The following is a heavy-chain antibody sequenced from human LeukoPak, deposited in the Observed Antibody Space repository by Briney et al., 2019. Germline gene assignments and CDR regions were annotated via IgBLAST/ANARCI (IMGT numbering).Heavy chain of an antibody. V-gene: IGHV3-7*05. CDR3: ARGFGSSYAHY. CDR2: IKEDGSEK. CDR1: GFTFSSYW. D-gene: IGHD5-18*01. J-gene: IGHJ4*02. Sequence: SGGSLRLSCVASGFTFSSYWMSWVRQAPGKGLEWVAKIKEDGSEKYYVGSVKGRFTISRDNAEKSLYLQMNSLRAEDTAVYYCARGFGSSYAHYWGQGTLVTVSS.